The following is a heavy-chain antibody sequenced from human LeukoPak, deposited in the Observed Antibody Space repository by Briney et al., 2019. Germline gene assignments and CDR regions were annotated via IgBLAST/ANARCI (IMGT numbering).Heavy chain of an antibody. CDR3: AREVRGVIGPADY. J-gene: IGHJ4*02. CDR1: GFTFSSYC. D-gene: IGHD3-10*01. CDR2: IKQDGSEK. V-gene: IGHV3-7*01. Sequence: SGGSLRLSCAASGFTFSSYCMSWVCQAPGKGLEWVANIKQDGSEKYYVDSVKGRFTISRDNAKKSLYLQMNSLRVEDTAVYYCAREVRGVIGPADYWGQGTLVTVSS.